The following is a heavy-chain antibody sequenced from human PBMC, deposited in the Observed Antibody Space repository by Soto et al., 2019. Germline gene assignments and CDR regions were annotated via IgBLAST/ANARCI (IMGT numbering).Heavy chain of an antibody. J-gene: IGHJ6*02. CDR1: GGSISSDY. CDR2: IYYSGST. CDR3: ASGGGAPLPLYYYGMDV. D-gene: IGHD3-16*01. V-gene: IGHV4-59*01. Sequence: SETLSLTGTVSGGSISSDYWSWIRQPPGKGLEWIGYIYYSGSTSYNPSLKSRVTISVDTSKNQLSLKLSSVTAADTAVYYCASGGGAPLPLYYYGMDVWGQGTTVTVSS.